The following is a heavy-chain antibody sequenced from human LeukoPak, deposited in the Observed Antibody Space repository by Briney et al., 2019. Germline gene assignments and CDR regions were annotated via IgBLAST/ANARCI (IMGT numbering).Heavy chain of an antibody. Sequence: GGSLRLSCVASGFTFSSYAMSWVRQAPGKGLEWVSVIHSGGATYYADSVKGRFTVSRDNSKNTLYLQMNSLRAEDTAVYYCARDDYYDSSGPPDSWGQGTLVTVSS. V-gene: IGHV3-66*01. CDR2: IHSGGAT. D-gene: IGHD3-22*01. CDR1: GFTFSSYA. CDR3: ARDDYYDSSGPPDS. J-gene: IGHJ5*01.